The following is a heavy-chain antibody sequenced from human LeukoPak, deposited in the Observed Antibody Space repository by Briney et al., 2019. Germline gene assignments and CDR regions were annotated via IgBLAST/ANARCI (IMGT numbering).Heavy chain of an antibody. CDR3: ARQNYDYVWGSPDY. J-gene: IGHJ4*02. D-gene: IGHD3-16*01. CDR2: ISAYNGNT. V-gene: IGHV1-18*01. CDR1: GYTFTSYG. Sequence: ASVKVSCKASGYTFTSYGISWVRQAPGQGLEWMGWISAYNGNTNYAQKLQGRVTMTTDTSTSTAYMELRSLRSDDTAVYYCARQNYDYVWGSPDYWGPGTLVTVSS.